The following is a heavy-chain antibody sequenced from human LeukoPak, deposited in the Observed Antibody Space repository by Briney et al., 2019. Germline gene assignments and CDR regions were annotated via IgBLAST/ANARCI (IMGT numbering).Heavy chain of an antibody. D-gene: IGHD1-26*01. Sequence: PGGSLRLSCAASGFTFSSYGMHWVRQAPGKGLEWVAVIWYDGSNKYYADSVKGRFTISRDNSKNTLYLQMNSLRAEDTAVYYCAREAFSGSYLEGLGYWGQGTLVTVSS. J-gene: IGHJ4*02. V-gene: IGHV3-33*01. CDR3: AREAFSGSYLEGLGY. CDR2: IWYDGSNK. CDR1: GFTFSSYG.